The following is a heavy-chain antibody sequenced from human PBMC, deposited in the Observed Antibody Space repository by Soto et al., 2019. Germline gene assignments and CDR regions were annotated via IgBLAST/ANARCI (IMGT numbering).Heavy chain of an antibody. CDR3: ARDEAARHFDY. J-gene: IGHJ4*02. CDR2: ISYDGSNK. CDR1: GFTFSSYA. Sequence: GGSLRLSCAASGFTFSSYAMHWVRQAPGKGLEWVAVISYDGSNKYYADSVKGRFTISRDNSKNTLYLQMNSLRAEDTAVYYCARDEAARHFDYWGQGTLVTVSS. V-gene: IGHV3-30-3*01. D-gene: IGHD6-6*01.